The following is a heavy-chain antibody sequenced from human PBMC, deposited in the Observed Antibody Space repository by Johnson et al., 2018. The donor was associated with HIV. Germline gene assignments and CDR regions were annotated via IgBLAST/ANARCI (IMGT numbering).Heavy chain of an antibody. Sequence: MQLVESGGGVVQPGGSLRLSCAASGFTLSSDWMSWVRQAPGKGLEWVANIKQDGSEKYYVDSVKGRFTISRDNAKNSLYLQMNSLRAEDTAVYYCARQGGWLSFCLLTLGPASSVLELGDNVRGLHGLRWAMWG. V-gene: IGHV3-7*01. CDR2: IKQDGSEK. CDR1: GFTLSSDW. CDR3: ARQGGWLSFCLLTLGPASSVLELGDNVRGLHGLRWAM. J-gene: IGHJ1*01. D-gene: IGHD3-10*02.